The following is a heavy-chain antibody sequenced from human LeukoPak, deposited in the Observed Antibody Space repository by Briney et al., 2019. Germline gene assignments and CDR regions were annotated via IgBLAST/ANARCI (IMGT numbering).Heavy chain of an antibody. J-gene: IGHJ2*01. CDR1: GGPIGSSSY. Sequence: SETLSLTCTVSGGPIGSSSYWGWIRQPPGKGLEWIGSIYYSGGTYYNPSLKSRVTISVDTSKNQFSLKLSSVTAADTAVYYCARHSPQWFFDLWGRGTLVTVSS. V-gene: IGHV4-39*01. CDR3: ARHSPQWFFDL. CDR2: IYYSGGT.